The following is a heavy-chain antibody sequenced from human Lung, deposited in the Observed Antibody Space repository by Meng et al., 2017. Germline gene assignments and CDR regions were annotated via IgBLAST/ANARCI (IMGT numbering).Heavy chain of an antibody. CDR1: CGSSSSSNYD. J-gene: IGHJ2*01. CDR3: ARGQKGYFDL. Sequence: GQLQEAGPDLVKPSQTLSLNCTVSCGSSSSSNYDWSWIRQPPGKGLEWSGHIYNSGSTYYNPSLKSRITISVDTSKNQFSLKLSSVTAADTAVYYCARGQKGYFDLWGRGTLVTVSS. V-gene: IGHV4-30-4*01. CDR2: IYNSGST.